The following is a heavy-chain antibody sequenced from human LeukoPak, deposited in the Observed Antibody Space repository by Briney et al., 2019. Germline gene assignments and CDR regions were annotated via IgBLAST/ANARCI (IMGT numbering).Heavy chain of an antibody. CDR3: ARPGQSSWWVYFNS. V-gene: IGHV4-4*09. D-gene: IGHD2-15*01. CDR2: IHTSGST. Sequence: SETLSLTCTVSSGVSNFYYWTWIRQSPGKGLEWIGNIHTSGSTSYNPSFKGRVTMSIDTSKSQFSLSLTSVTAADTAVYYCARPGQSSWWVYFNSWGQGSLVTVYS. J-gene: IGHJ4*02. CDR1: SGVSNFYY.